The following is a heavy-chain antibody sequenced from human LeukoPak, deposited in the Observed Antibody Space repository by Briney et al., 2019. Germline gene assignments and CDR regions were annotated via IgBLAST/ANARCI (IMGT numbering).Heavy chain of an antibody. CDR3: AREFFYGSGSYYEY. CDR2: IYSGGNT. J-gene: IGHJ4*02. V-gene: IGHV3-53*01. CDR1: GFTVSSNY. D-gene: IGHD3-10*01. Sequence: PGGSLRLSCAASGFTVSSNYMSWVRRAPGKGLEWVSVIYSGGNTYYADSVKGRFTISRDKSKNTLYLQMNSLRAEDTAVYYCAREFFYGSGSYYEYWGQGTLVTVSS.